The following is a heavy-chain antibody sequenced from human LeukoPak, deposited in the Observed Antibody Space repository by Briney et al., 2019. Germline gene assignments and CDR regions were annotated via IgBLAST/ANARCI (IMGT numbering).Heavy chain of an antibody. D-gene: IGHD3-22*01. Sequence: GGSLRLSCAASGFTFSDYYMSWIRQAPGKGLEWVSYVSSSGSNKYYADSVKGRFTISRDNAKNSLYLQMNSLRAEDTAVYYCARDSGAYYDSSGSSNFDYWGQGTLVTVSS. V-gene: IGHV3-11*01. CDR3: ARDSGAYYDSSGSSNFDY. CDR1: GFTFSDYY. CDR2: VSSSGSNK. J-gene: IGHJ4*02.